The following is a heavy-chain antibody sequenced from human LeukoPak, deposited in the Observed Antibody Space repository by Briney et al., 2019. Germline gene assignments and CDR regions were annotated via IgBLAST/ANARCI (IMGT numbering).Heavy chain of an antibody. Sequence: GGSLRLSCAASGFTFSSYDMHWVRHATGKGLEWVSAIGTAGDTYYPGSVKGRFTISRENAKNSLYLQMNSLRAGDTAVYYCARATETPYYYGMDVWGQGTTVTVSS. CDR3: ARATETPYYYGMDV. V-gene: IGHV3-13*01. CDR1: GFTFSSYD. CDR2: IGTAGDT. J-gene: IGHJ6*02.